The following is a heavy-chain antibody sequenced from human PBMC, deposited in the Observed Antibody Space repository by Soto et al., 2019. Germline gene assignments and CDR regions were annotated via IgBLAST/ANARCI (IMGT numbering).Heavy chain of an antibody. Sequence: GGSLRLSCAASGFTVSSNYMSWVRQAPGKGLEWVSVIYSGGSTYYADSVKGRFTISRDNSKNTLYLQMNSLRVEDTAVYYCTRDRGYTDSFELWGQGTMVTVSS. V-gene: IGHV3-66*01. CDR2: IYSGGST. D-gene: IGHD6-13*01. J-gene: IGHJ3*01. CDR1: GFTVSSNY. CDR3: TRDRGYTDSFEL.